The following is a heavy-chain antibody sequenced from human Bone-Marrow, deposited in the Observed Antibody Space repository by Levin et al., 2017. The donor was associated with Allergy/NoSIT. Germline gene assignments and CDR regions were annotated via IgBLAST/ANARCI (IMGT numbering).Heavy chain of an antibody. D-gene: IGHD2-21*02. V-gene: IGHV3-30-3*01. CDR3: ARELEAYCGGDCYSGIDY. J-gene: IGHJ4*02. Sequence: QPGGSLRLSCAASGFTFSRYAMHWVRQAPGKGLEWVAVISYDGSKKYYADSVKGRFTISRDNSKNTLYVQMNSLRTEDTAVYYCARELEAYCGGDCYSGIDYWGQGTLVTVFS. CDR2: ISYDGSKK. CDR1: GFTFSRYA.